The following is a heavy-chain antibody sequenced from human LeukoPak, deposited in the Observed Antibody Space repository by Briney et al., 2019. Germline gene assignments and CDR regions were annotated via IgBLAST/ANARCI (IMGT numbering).Heavy chain of an antibody. V-gene: IGHV4-39*01. CDR1: GGSISSSSYY. CDR3: ARSYYDSSGYYYPTHNDY. D-gene: IGHD3-22*01. Sequence: SETLSLTCTVSGGSISSSSYYWGWIRQPPGKGLEWIGRIYYSGSTYYNPSLKSRVTISVDTSKNQFSLKLSSVTAADTAVYYCARSYYDSSGYYYPTHNDYWGQGTLVTVSS. J-gene: IGHJ4*02. CDR2: IYYSGST.